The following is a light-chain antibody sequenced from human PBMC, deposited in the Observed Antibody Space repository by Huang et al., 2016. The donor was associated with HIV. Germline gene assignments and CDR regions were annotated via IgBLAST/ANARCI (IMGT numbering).Light chain of an antibody. Sequence: DIQMTQSPSSLSASVGDRVTITCRASQGIRNYLAWYQQKPGKVPKLLIYAASALESGVPSRVRGSGSGTDFTLTITSLQPEDVATYYCQKYNSVPLTFGGGTKVEI. CDR1: QGIRNY. CDR3: QKYNSVPLT. J-gene: IGKJ4*01. V-gene: IGKV1-27*01. CDR2: AAS.